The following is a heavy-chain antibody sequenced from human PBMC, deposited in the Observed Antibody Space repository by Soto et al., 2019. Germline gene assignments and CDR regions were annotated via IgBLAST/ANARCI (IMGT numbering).Heavy chain of an antibody. Sequence: QVQLVQSGAEVKKPGASVKVSCKSSGYTFISYGISWLRQAPGQGLEWMGWISAYNGNTNYAQKLQGRVTMTTDTSTSTADMVLRSLRSGVTPVYYCAREFRGVIYCGSGSSIDYWGQGTLGTVSS. V-gene: IGHV1-18*01. CDR3: AREFRGVIYCGSGSSIDY. D-gene: IGHD3-10*01. J-gene: IGHJ4*02. CDR1: GYTFISYG. CDR2: ISAYNGNT.